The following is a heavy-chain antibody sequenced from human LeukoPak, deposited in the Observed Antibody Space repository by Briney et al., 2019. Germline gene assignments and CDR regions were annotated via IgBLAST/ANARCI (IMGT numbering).Heavy chain of an antibody. Sequence: PGGSLRLSCAASGFPFSSYSMNWVRQAPGKGLEWVSSISSSSSYIYYADSVKGRFTISRDNAKNSLYLQMNSLRAEDTAVYYCARGGKSIAARSLDYWGQGTLVTVSS. CDR1: GFPFSSYS. D-gene: IGHD6-6*01. J-gene: IGHJ4*02. V-gene: IGHV3-21*01. CDR3: ARGGKSIAARSLDY. CDR2: ISSSSSYI.